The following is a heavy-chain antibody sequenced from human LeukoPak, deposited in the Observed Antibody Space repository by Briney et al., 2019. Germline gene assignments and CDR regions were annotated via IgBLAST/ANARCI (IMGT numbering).Heavy chain of an antibody. V-gene: IGHV3-9*01. J-gene: IGHJ3*02. CDR2: ISWNSGSI. D-gene: IGHD3-10*01. Sequence: GGTLRLSCAASGFTFGDYSMHWVRQAPGKGLEWVSGISWNSGSIGYADSVKGRFTISRDNAKNSLYLQMNSLRAEDTALYYCAKDLNYYGSGSYHDAFDIWGQGTMVTVSS. CDR3: AKDLNYYGSGSYHDAFDI. CDR1: GFTFGDYS.